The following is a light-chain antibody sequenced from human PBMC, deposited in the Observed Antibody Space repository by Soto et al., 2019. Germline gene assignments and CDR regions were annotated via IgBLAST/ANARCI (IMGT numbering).Light chain of an antibody. CDR2: KAS. CDR3: QQYNSYPYT. CDR1: QSISSW. Sequence: DIQMTQSPSTLSASVGDRVTITCRASQSISSWLAWYQQKPWKAPKLLIYKASSLESGVPSRFSGSGSGTEFTLTLSSLQPDDFATYYCQQYNSYPYTFGQGTKLEIK. J-gene: IGKJ2*01. V-gene: IGKV1-5*03.